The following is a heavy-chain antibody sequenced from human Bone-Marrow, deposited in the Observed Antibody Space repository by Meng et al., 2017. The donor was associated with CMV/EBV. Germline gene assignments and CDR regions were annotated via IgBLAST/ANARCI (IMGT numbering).Heavy chain of an antibody. Sequence: GSVSSGGYYCSWIRQHPGKGLEWIGYIYYSGSTYYNPSLKSRVTISVDTSKNQFSLKLSSVTAADTAVYYCAGLRSYDSSGYYLDYWGQGTLVTVSS. D-gene: IGHD3-22*01. CDR2: IYYSGST. V-gene: IGHV4-31*02. CDR1: GSVSSGGYY. J-gene: IGHJ4*02. CDR3: AGLRSYDSSGYYLDY.